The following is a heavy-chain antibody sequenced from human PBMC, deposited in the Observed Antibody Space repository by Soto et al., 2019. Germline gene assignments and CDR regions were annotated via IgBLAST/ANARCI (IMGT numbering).Heavy chain of an antibody. V-gene: IGHV5-51*01. CDR3: VRPNFGALTHFDF. J-gene: IGHJ4*02. CDR1: GYTFTNYW. D-gene: IGHD3-16*01. Sequence: PGESLKISCXAIGYTFTNYWIGWVRQTPGKGLEWVGIIFPGDSDTRYNPSFEGQVTVSADESISTAYLQWNTLKASDTAMYYCVRPNFGALTHFDFWGQGTLVTVSS. CDR2: IFPGDSDT.